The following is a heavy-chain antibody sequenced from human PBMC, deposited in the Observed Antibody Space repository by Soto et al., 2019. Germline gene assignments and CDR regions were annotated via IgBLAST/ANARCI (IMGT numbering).Heavy chain of an antibody. CDR3: ARGGCTSTSCLDY. Sequence: EVQLVESGGGLVQPGGSLRLSCAASGFTFSSHWMHWVRQAPGKGLVWVSRINNDGSSINYGDSVKGRFTISRDNAKNTLYLQMNSLRADDTAVYYCARGGCTSTSCLDYWGQGTLVTVSS. V-gene: IGHV3-74*01. CDR1: GFTFSSHW. J-gene: IGHJ4*02. D-gene: IGHD2-2*01. CDR2: INNDGSSI.